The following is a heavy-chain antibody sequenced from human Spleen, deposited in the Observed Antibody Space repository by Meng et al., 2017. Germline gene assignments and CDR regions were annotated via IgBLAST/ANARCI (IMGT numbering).Heavy chain of an antibody. J-gene: IGHJ4*01. V-gene: IGHV3-7*03. CDR1: GFTFSNYW. D-gene: IGHD1-1*01. CDR2: IKYDGTEH. CDR3: ARHSKYDWSDRYYFED. Sequence: GGSLRLSCAASGFTFSNYWISWVRQAPGKGLEWVANIKYDGTEHYYVDSVKGRFTTSRENAKNSLYLQMNSLRAEDTAVYYCARHSKYDWSDRYYFEDWGHGTLVTVSS.